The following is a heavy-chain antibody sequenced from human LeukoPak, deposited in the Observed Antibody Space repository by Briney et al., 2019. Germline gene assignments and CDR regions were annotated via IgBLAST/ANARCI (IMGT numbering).Heavy chain of an antibody. CDR3: ARDGGDCSGDSCYVDY. V-gene: IGHV3-20*04. J-gene: IGHJ4*02. D-gene: IGHD2-15*01. CDR1: GFTLNNHG. Sequence: GGSLRLSCAASGFTLNNHGMTWVRQAPGKGLEWVSSIKWNGGSTGYADSVKGRFTISRDNAKNSLYLQMNSLRAEDTALYYCARDGGDCSGDSCYVDYWGQGTLVTVSS. CDR2: IKWNGGST.